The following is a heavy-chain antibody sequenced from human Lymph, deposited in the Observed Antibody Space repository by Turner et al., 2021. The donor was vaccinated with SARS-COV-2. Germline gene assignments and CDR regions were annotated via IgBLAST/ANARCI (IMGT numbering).Heavy chain of an antibody. V-gene: IGHV3-30*04. Sequence: QVQLVESGGGVVQPGRSLRLSCAASGFTCSNYAIYWVRQAPGKGLEWVAVITYDGSNKYYADSVKGRFTISRDNSKNTLYLQMNSLRAENTAVYYCARYASGGYFYYGMDVWGQGTTVTVSS. CDR3: ARYASGGYFYYGMDV. CDR2: ITYDGSNK. J-gene: IGHJ6*02. D-gene: IGHD3-10*01. CDR1: GFTCSNYA.